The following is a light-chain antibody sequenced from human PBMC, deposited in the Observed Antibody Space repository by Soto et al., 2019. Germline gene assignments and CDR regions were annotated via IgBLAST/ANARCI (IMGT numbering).Light chain of an antibody. V-gene: IGKV1-39*01. CDR3: QQSYSTLRT. J-gene: IGKJ1*01. Sequence: DSHMTQSPSSLSASVGDRVTITCRASQSISSYLNWYQQKPGKDPKLLIYAASSLQSGVPSRFSGSGSGTDFTLTISSLQPEDFATYYCQQSYSTLRTFGQGTNVDIK. CDR1: QSISSY. CDR2: AAS.